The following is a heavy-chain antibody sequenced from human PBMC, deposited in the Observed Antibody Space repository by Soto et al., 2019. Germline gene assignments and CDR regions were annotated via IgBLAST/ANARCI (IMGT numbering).Heavy chain of an antibody. CDR2: SNPEDGET. CDR3: VTVPLKFQKDYYDSSDFFEYSDY. D-gene: IGHD3-22*01. J-gene: IGHJ4*01. Sequence: VASVKVSCKVSGYTLTETSIHWVRQAPGIGLEWMGGSNPEDGETIYAQKVQGRVIMTEDTSTDTAYMELSSLRSEDTAVYYCVTVPLKFQKDYYDSSDFFEYSDYWGHGTLVTVSS. V-gene: IGHV1-24*01. CDR1: GYTLTETS.